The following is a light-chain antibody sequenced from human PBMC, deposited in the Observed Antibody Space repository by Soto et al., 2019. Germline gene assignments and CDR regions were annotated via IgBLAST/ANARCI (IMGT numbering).Light chain of an antibody. CDR3: QQYGSSPT. Sequence: IVLTQSPGTLSFSPGERATLSCRASQSVSSSYLAWYQQKPGQAPRLLIYGASSRTTGIPDRFSGSGSGTDFTLTISRLEPEDFAMYYCQQYGSSPTFGQGTKVDIK. CDR2: GAS. V-gene: IGKV3-20*01. J-gene: IGKJ1*01. CDR1: QSVSSSY.